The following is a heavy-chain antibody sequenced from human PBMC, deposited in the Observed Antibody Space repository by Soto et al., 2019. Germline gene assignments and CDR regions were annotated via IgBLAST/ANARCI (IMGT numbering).Heavy chain of an antibody. Sequence: QVELVQSGAEVKKPGSSVKVSCKASGGTFSSYAISWVRQARGQGLEWMGGIIPIFGTANYAQKFQGRVTITADESTSTAYMELSSLRSEDTAVYYCARSNFVEMATSYGMDVWGQGTTVTVSS. J-gene: IGHJ6*02. CDR1: GGTFSSYA. CDR2: IIPIFGTA. D-gene: IGHD5-12*01. CDR3: ARSNFVEMATSYGMDV. V-gene: IGHV1-69*01.